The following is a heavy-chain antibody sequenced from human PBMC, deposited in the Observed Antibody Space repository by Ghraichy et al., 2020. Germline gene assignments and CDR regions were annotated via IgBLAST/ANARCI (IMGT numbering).Heavy chain of an antibody. CDR3: TRGARVDSGSYYPFDY. J-gene: IGHJ4*02. D-gene: IGHD1-26*01. CDR2: IRSKAYGGTT. CDR1: GFTFGDYA. V-gene: IGHV3-49*03. Sequence: GGSLRLSCTASGFTFGDYAMSWFRQAPGKGLEWVGFIRSKAYGGTTEYAASVKGRFTMSKDESKSIAYLQMNSLKTEDTAVYYCTRGARVDSGSYYPFDYWGQGTLVTVSS.